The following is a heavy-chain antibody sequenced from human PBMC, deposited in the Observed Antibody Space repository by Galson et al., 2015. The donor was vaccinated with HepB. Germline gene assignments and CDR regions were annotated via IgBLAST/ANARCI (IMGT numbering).Heavy chain of an antibody. J-gene: IGHJ5*02. CDR2: IYYSGST. CDR1: GGSISSGDYY. Sequence: LSLTCTVSGGSISSGDYYWSWIRQPPGKGLEWIGYIYYSGSTYYNPSLKSRVTISVDTSKNQFSLKLSSVTAADTAVYYCARDYGDHNWFDPWGQGTLVTVSS. D-gene: IGHD4-17*01. CDR3: ARDYGDHNWFDP. V-gene: IGHV4-30-4*01.